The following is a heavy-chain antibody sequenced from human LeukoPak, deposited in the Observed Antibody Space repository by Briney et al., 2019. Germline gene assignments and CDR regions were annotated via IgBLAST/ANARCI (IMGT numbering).Heavy chain of an antibody. D-gene: IGHD2-2*01. CDR2: ISVSGGNT. J-gene: IGHJ6*03. CDR1: GFTFRSSA. Sequence: PGGSLRLSCAVSGFTFRSSAMNWVRQAPGKGLEWVSAISVSGGNTSYADSVKGRFTISRDNSKSTLYLQMNSLRAEDTAVYYCAKRYCSSTSCYYYMDVWGKGTSVTVSS. CDR3: AKRYCSSTSCYYYMDV. V-gene: IGHV3-23*01.